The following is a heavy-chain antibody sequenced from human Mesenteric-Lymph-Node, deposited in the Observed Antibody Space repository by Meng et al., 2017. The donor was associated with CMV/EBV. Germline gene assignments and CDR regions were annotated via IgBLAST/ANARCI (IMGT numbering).Heavy chain of an antibody. CDR1: GFTFSSYA. Sequence: GESLKISCAASGFTFSSYAMSWARQAPGKGLVWVSLINSDGRSTNNADAVKGRFTISRDNAKNTLSLQMNSLRAEDTAVYYCVRAGNYYYAMDVWGQGTTVTVSS. J-gene: IGHJ6*02. CDR2: INSDGRST. V-gene: IGHV3-74*01. CDR3: VRAGNYYYAMDV.